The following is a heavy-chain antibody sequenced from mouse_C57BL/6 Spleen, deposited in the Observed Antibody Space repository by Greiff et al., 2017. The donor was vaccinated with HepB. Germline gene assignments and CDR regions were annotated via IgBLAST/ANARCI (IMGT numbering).Heavy chain of an antibody. J-gene: IGHJ3*01. D-gene: IGHD2-4*01. CDR1: GYTFTSYW. V-gene: IGHV1-69*01. Sequence: QVQLQQPGAELVMPGASVKLSCKASGYTFTSYWMHWVKQRPGQGLEWIGEIDPSDSYTNYNQKFKGKSTLTVDKSSSTAYMQLSSLTSEDSAVYYCARSDYDRSPFAYWGQGTLVTVSA. CDR3: ARSDYDRSPFAY. CDR2: IDPSDSYT.